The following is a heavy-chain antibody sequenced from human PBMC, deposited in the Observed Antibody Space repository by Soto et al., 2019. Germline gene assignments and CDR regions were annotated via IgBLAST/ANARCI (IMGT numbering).Heavy chain of an antibody. CDR1: GFTFSSYS. V-gene: IGHV3-21*01. CDR2: ITSSSTYI. J-gene: IGHJ6*02. Sequence: PGGSLRLSCAASGFTFSSYSMNWVRQAPGKGLEWVSSITSSSTYIYYADSVKGRFTISRDNAENSLYLQMNSLRAEDTAVYYCARALTQYCSGGSCYYYGMDVWGQGTAVTVSS. CDR3: ARALTQYCSGGSCYYYGMDV. D-gene: IGHD2-15*01.